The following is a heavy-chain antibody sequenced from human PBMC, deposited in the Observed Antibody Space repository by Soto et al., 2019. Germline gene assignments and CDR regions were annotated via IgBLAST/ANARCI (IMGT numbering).Heavy chain of an antibody. D-gene: IGHD3-3*01. CDR3: ASDFWSRYGYYYGMDV. J-gene: IGHJ6*02. CDR2: ISPYNGNT. V-gene: IGHV1-18*01. Sequence: GASVKVSCKASGYTFTTYSIAWVRQAPGEGLEWMGWISPYNGNTNYAQKFQGRVTMTRDTSTNTAYMELRRLRSDDKAVYYCASDFWSRYGYYYGMDVWGQGTTVTVSS. CDR1: GYTFTTYS.